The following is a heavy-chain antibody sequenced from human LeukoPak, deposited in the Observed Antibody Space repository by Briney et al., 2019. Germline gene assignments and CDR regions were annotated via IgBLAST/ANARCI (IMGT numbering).Heavy chain of an antibody. CDR3: ARELTYVWGSYRYRKYYFDY. J-gene: IGHJ4*02. D-gene: IGHD3-16*02. CDR1: GGSISSYY. CDR2: IYTSGST. V-gene: IGHV4-4*07. Sequence: SETLSLTCTVSGGSISSYYWSWIRQPAGKGLEWIGRIYTSGSTNYNPSLKSRVTISVDTSKNQFSLKLSSVTAADTAVYYCARELTYVWGSYRYRKYYFDYWGQGTLVTVSS.